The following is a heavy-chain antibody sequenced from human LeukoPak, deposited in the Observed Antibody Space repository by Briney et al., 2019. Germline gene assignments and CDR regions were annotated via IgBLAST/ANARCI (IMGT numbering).Heavy chain of an antibody. CDR1: GGSISSSSNY. V-gene: IGHV4-39*01. CDR2: IHYSGTT. Sequence: SETLSLTCTVSGGSISSSSNYWGWVRQPPGKGLECIGSIHYSGTTYYNPSLKSRVTISVDPSKNQLSLRLCSVTAADTAVYYCARHEEEDGYNAKTFDYWGQGTLVTVSS. CDR3: ARHEEEDGYNAKTFDY. J-gene: IGHJ4*02. D-gene: IGHD5-24*01.